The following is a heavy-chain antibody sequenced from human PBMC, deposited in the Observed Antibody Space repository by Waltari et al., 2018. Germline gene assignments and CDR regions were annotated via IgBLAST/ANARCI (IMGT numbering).Heavy chain of an antibody. V-gene: IGHV3-30*02. Sequence: QVQLVESGGGVVQPGGSLRLSCAASGFTFSSYGMHWVRQAPGKGLEWVAFIRYDGSNKYNADSVKGRFTSSRDNSKNTLYLQMNSLRAEDTAVYYCAKDGAYYSSYNWFDPWGQGTLVTVSS. CDR3: AKDGAYYSSYNWFDP. D-gene: IGHD6-6*01. CDR1: GFTFSSYG. J-gene: IGHJ5*02. CDR2: IRYDGSNK.